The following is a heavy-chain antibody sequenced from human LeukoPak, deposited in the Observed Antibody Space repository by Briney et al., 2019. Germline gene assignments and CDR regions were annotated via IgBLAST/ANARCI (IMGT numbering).Heavy chain of an antibody. CDR3: ARFPAGGLVIRMYYFDY. V-gene: IGHV1-2*02. Sequence: ASVKVSCKASGYTFTSYYMHWVRQAPGQGLEWMGWINPKSGGTHYSQNFQGRVTMTRDTPISTAYMELSWLTSDDTAVYYCARFPAGGLVIRMYYFDYWGQGSLVTVSS. CDR2: INPKSGGT. CDR1: GYTFTSYY. D-gene: IGHD3/OR15-3a*01. J-gene: IGHJ4*02.